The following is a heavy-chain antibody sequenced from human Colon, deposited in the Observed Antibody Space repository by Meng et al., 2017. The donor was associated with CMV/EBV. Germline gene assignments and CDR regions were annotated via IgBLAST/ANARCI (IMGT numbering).Heavy chain of an antibody. Sequence: LSLTCAAPGFPFDDYTLNWVRQVPGKGLEWVSSISWDGATTYYADSVKGRFTISRDRGENSLYLQMTSLKTEDTALYFCAKDGTGYAMITAYVDYWGQGTLVTVSS. CDR3: AKDGTGYAMITAYVDY. CDR1: GFPFDDYT. J-gene: IGHJ4*02. V-gene: IGHV3-43*01. D-gene: IGHD3-16*01. CDR2: ISWDGATT.